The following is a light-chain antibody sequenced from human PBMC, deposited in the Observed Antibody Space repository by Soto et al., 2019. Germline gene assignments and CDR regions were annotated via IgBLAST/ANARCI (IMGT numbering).Light chain of an antibody. J-gene: IGKJ4*01. Sequence: DVQMIQSPSSLSESVGDRVTITCRASQGISNFLAWYQQKPGKVPKLLIYAASTLQSGVPSRFSGSGSGTDLTLTISSLQPEDGATYYCQKYNSAPLTFGGGTKVEIK. CDR3: QKYNSAPLT. CDR1: QGISNF. V-gene: IGKV1-27*01. CDR2: AAS.